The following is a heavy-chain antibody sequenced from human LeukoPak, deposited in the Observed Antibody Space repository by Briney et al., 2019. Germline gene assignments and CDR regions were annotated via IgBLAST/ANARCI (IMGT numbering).Heavy chain of an antibody. V-gene: IGHV4-34*01. Sequence: SETLSLTCTVSGGSISSYYWSWIRQPPGKGLEWIGEINHSGSTNYNPSLKSRVTISVDTSKNQFSLKLSSVTAADTAVYYCARAQGAAGSDYWAREPWSPSPQ. CDR3: ARAQGAAGSDY. J-gene: IGHJ4*02. D-gene: IGHD6-13*01. CDR2: INHSGST. CDR1: GGSISSYY.